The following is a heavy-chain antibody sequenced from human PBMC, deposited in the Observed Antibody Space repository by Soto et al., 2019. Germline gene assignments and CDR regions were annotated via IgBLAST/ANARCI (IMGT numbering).Heavy chain of an antibody. Sequence: PGGSLRLSCTASGFTFSSYWMHWVRQAPGKGLVRVSRINSDGSSTSYADTVKGRFTNSRDNAKNTLYLQMNSLRAEDTAVYYCARASRLNYGYYMDVWGKGTTVTVSS. J-gene: IGHJ6*03. CDR3: ARASRLNYGYYMDV. V-gene: IGHV3-74*01. CDR2: INSDGSST. D-gene: IGHD3-10*01. CDR1: GFTFSSYW.